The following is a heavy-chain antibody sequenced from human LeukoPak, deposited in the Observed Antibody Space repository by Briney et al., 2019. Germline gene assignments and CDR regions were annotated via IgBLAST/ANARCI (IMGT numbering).Heavy chain of an antibody. CDR3: ARDRSRSYYTHFDY. J-gene: IGHJ4*02. D-gene: IGHD1-26*01. V-gene: IGHV3-21*01. CDR2: ISSSSSYI. CDR1: GFTFNSYG. Sequence: GGSLRLSCAASGFTFNSYGMNWVRQAPGKGLEWVSSISSSSSYIYYADSVKGRFTISRDNAKNSLYLQMNSLRAEDTAVYYCARDRSRSYYTHFDYWGQGTLVTVSS.